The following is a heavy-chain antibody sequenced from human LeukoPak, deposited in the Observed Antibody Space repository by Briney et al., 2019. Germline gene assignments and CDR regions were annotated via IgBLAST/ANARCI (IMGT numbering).Heavy chain of an antibody. J-gene: IGHJ4*02. CDR3: ATTQSIAAAGEFDY. V-gene: IGHV1-24*01. CDR1: GYTLTELS. Sequence: ASVKVSCKVSGYTLTELSTHWVRQAPGKGLGWMGGFDPEDGETIYAQKFQGRVTMTEDTSTDTAYMELSSLRSEDTAVYYCATTQSIAAAGEFDYWGQGTLVTVSS. CDR2: FDPEDGET. D-gene: IGHD6-13*01.